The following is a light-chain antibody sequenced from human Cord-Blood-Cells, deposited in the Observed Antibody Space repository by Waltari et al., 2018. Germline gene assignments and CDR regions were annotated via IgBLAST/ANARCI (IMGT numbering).Light chain of an antibody. CDR3: QQSYSTPLT. V-gene: IGKV1-39*01. Sequence: DIQMTQSPSSLSASVGDRVTITCQASQSISSYLNWYQQKPGKAPKLLIYAASSLQSGVPSRFSGSGSGTDFTLTISSLQPEDFATYYCQQSYSTPLTSGGGTKVEIK. J-gene: IGKJ4*01. CDR2: AAS. CDR1: QSISSY.